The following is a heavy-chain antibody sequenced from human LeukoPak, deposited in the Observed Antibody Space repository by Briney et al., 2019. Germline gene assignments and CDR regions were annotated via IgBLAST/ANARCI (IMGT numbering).Heavy chain of an antibody. CDR3: AKRGSSGWSAFDY. J-gene: IGHJ4*02. D-gene: IGHD6-19*01. CDR1: GYTFTGYY. CDR2: INPNSGGT. Sequence: ASVKVSCKASGYTFTGYYMHWVRQAPGQGLEWMGWINPNSGGTNYAQKFQGRVTMTRDTSISTAYMELSRLRSDDTAVYYCAKRGSSGWSAFDYWGQGTLVTVSS. V-gene: IGHV1-2*02.